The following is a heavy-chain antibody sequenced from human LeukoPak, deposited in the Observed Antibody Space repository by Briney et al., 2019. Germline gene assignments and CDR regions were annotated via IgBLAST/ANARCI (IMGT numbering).Heavy chain of an antibody. J-gene: IGHJ3*02. V-gene: IGHV3-11*01. CDR2: ISSSGSTI. Sequence: GSLRLSCAASGFTFSDYYMSWIRQAPGKGLEWVSYISSSGSTIYYADSVKGRFTISRDNAKNSLYLQMNSLRAEDTAVYYCARDHSSSSWMDSFEIWGPGTKVTVS. CDR1: GFTFSDYY. CDR3: ARDHSSSSWMDSFEI. D-gene: IGHD6-6*01.